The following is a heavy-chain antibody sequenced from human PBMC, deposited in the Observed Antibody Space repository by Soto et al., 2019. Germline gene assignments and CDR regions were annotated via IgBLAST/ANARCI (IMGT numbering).Heavy chain of an antibody. CDR2: IIPIFGTA. Sequence: QVQLVQSGAEVKKPGSSVKVSCKASGGTFSSYAISWVRQAPGQGLEWMGGIIPIFGTANYAQKFQGRVTITADESTSTAYMELSSLRSEDTAVYYCARTIGLQLWLSYGMDVWGQGATVTVSS. J-gene: IGHJ6*02. V-gene: IGHV1-69*01. CDR1: GGTFSSYA. D-gene: IGHD5-18*01. CDR3: ARTIGLQLWLSYGMDV.